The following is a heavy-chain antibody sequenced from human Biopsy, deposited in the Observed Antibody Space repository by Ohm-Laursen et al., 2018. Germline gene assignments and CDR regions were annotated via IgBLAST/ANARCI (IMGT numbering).Heavy chain of an antibody. V-gene: IGHV1-18*01. J-gene: IGHJ4*02. Sequence: ASVKVSCKPSGYNFISYSINWVRQAPGQGLEWMGWIRPLNGDTKYGQKFQDRATMTTDTSTSTVYMELTSLRSDDTAVYYCARGEVTFGELIVSLDSWGQGTLVTVSS. CDR3: ARGEVTFGELIVSLDS. CDR2: IRPLNGDT. D-gene: IGHD3-16*02. CDR1: GYNFISYS.